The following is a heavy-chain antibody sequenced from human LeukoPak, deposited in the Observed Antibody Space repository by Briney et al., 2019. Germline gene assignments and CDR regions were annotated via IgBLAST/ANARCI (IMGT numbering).Heavy chain of an antibody. J-gene: IGHJ4*02. V-gene: IGHV3-21*01. Sequence: PGGSLRLSCAASGFTVSSNYMSWVRQAPGKGLEWVSSISSSSSYKYYADSVKGRFTISRDNAKNSLYLQMNSLRAEDTAVYYCAKDPHLYDSSGYYDYWGQGTLVTVSS. D-gene: IGHD3-22*01. CDR1: GFTVSSNY. CDR3: AKDPHLYDSSGYYDY. CDR2: ISSSSSYK.